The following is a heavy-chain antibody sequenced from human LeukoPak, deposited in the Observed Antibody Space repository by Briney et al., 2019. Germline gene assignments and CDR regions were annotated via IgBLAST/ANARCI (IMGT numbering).Heavy chain of an antibody. CDR2: ISGTGDRT. CDR1: GFTFDTTD. Sequence: GGSLRLSCAASGFTFDTTDMTWVRQAPGKGPEWLSCISGTGDRTYYADSVKGRFTISRDNSKNTLYLQMNSLRAEDTAVYYCAKEPPILRWSFDYWGQGTLVTVSS. J-gene: IGHJ4*02. CDR3: AKEPPILRWSFDY. D-gene: IGHD4-23*01. V-gene: IGHV3-23*01.